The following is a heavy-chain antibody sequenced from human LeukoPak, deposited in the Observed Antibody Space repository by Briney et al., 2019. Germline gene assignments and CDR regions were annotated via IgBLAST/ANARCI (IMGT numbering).Heavy chain of an antibody. J-gene: IGHJ4*02. V-gene: IGHV4-59*01. Sequence: PSETLSLTCTVSGGSISSYYWSWIRQPPGKGLEWIGYIYYSGSTNYNPSLKSRVTISVDTSKNQFSLKLSSVTAADTAVYYCARGTWIQLWSPFDYWGQGTLVTASS. D-gene: IGHD5-18*01. CDR3: ARGTWIQLWSPFDY. CDR1: GGSISSYY. CDR2: IYYSGST.